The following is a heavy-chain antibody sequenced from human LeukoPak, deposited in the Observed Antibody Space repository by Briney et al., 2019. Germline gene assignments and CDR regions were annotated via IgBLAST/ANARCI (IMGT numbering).Heavy chain of an antibody. V-gene: IGHV4-61*02. CDR2: IYTSGST. CDR3: ARALKYYYGSGNRFDP. D-gene: IGHD3-10*01. J-gene: IGHJ5*02. Sequence: SETLSLTCTVSGGSISSGSYYWSWIRQPAGKGLEWIGRIYTSGSTDYNPSLKSRVTISVDTSKNQFSLKLSSVTAADTAVYYCARALKYYYGSGNRFDPWGQGTLVTVSS. CDR1: GGSISSGSYY.